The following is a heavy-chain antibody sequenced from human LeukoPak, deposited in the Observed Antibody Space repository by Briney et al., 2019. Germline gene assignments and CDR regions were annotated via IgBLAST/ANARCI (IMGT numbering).Heavy chain of an antibody. J-gene: IGHJ4*02. CDR3: ARDVFGAVAGHVFDY. V-gene: IGHV3-7*01. CDR1: GFTFSSYW. D-gene: IGHD6-19*01. Sequence: GGSLRLSCAASGFTFSSYWMSWVRQAPGKGLEWVANIKQDGSEKYYVDSVKGRFTISRDNAKNSLYLQMNSLRAEDTAVYYCARDVFGAVAGHVFDYWGQGTLVTVSS. CDR2: IKQDGSEK.